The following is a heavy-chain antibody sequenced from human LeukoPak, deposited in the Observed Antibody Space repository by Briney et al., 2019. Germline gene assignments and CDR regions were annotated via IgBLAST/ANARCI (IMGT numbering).Heavy chain of an antibody. Sequence: SETLSLTCSVSGDSISNYYWSWIRQPPGKGLEWVAYIYYSGSTNYNPSLKSRVTISVDTSKNQISLELRSVTAADTAVYYCARHPSRGTDGYAFDYWGQGTLVTVSS. CDR3: ARHPSRGTDGYAFDY. CDR1: GDSISNYY. D-gene: IGHD5-24*01. J-gene: IGHJ4*02. V-gene: IGHV4-59*08. CDR2: IYYSGST.